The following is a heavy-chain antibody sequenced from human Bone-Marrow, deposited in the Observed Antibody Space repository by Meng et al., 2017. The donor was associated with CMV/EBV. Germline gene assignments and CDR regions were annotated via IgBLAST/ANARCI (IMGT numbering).Heavy chain of an antibody. D-gene: IGHD1-26*01. Sequence: GGSLRLSCAASGFTFSSYSMNWVRQAPGKGLEWVSYISSSSSTIYYADSVKGRFTISRDNAKNTLYLQMNSLRAEDTAVYYCAKDPGGSYYFPYYYYGMDVWGQGTTVTVSS. J-gene: IGHJ6*02. V-gene: IGHV3-48*04. CDR2: ISSSSSTI. CDR1: GFTFSSYS. CDR3: AKDPGGSYYFPYYYYGMDV.